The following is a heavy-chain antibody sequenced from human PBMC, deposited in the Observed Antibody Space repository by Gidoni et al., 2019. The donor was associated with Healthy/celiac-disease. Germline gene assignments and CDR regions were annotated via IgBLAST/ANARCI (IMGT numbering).Heavy chain of an antibody. D-gene: IGHD2-21*02. CDR1: GSTFSSYS. CDR3: ARDSYCGGDCSTIIFDY. CDR2: IRSSSSTI. J-gene: IGHJ4*02. V-gene: IGHV3-48*02. Sequence: EVQLVESGGGLVQPGGSLRLSCAAPGSTFSSYSMDWVRQATGKGVEWDSYIRSSSSTIYYADSVKGRLTISRDNAKNSLYLQMNSLRDEDTAVYYCARDSYCGGDCSTIIFDYWGQGTLVTVSS.